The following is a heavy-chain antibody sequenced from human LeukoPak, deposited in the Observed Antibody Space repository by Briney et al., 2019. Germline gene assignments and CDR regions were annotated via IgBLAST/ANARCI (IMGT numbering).Heavy chain of an antibody. Sequence: PGGSLRLSCAASGFTFSSYSMNWVRQAPGKGLEWVSSISSSSSYIYYADSVKGRFTISRDNAKDSLYLQMNSLRAEDTAVYYCARDRTRGHPARVGFDYWGQGTLVTVSS. J-gene: IGHJ4*02. CDR1: GFTFSSYS. D-gene: IGHD3-10*01. CDR2: ISSSSSYI. CDR3: ARDRTRGHPARVGFDY. V-gene: IGHV3-21*01.